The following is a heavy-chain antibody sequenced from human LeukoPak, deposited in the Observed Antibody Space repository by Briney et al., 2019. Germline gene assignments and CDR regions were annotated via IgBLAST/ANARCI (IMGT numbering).Heavy chain of an antibody. CDR2: ISYDGSNK. V-gene: IGHV3-30*19. CDR3: AKDRTVGASYWYFDL. CDR1: GFTFSSYG. D-gene: IGHD1-26*01. Sequence: GGSLRLSCAASGFTFSSYGMHWVRQAPGKGLEWVAVISYDGSNKYYADSVKGRFTISRDNSKNTLYLQMNSLRAEDTAVYYCAKDRTVGASYWYFDLWGRGTLVTVSS. J-gene: IGHJ2*01.